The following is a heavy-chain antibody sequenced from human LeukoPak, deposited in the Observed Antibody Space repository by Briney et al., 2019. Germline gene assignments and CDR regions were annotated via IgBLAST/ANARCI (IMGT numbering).Heavy chain of an antibody. J-gene: IGHJ6*02. Sequence: ASVKVSCKASGYTFTSYDINWVRRATGQGLEWMRWMNPNSGNTGYAQKFQGRVTMTRNTSISTAYMELSSLRSEDTAVYYCARVGPTVTTYYNMDVWGQGTTVTVSS. CDR2: MNPNSGNT. CDR3: ARVGPTVTTYYNMDV. CDR1: GYTFTSYD. D-gene: IGHD4-17*01. V-gene: IGHV1-8*01.